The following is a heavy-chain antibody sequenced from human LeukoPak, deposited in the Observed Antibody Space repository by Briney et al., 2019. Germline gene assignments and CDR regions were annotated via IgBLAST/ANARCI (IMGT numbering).Heavy chain of an antibody. Sequence: PGRSLRLSCAASGFTFDDYAMHWVRQAPGKGLEWVSGISWNSGSIGYADSVKGRFTISRDNAKNSLYLQMNSLRAEDTALYYCAKECTSLGSGSYHPVFDYWGQGTLVTVSS. CDR2: ISWNSGSI. D-gene: IGHD3-10*01. CDR1: GFTFDDYA. CDR3: AKECTSLGSGSYHPVFDY. J-gene: IGHJ4*02. V-gene: IGHV3-9*01.